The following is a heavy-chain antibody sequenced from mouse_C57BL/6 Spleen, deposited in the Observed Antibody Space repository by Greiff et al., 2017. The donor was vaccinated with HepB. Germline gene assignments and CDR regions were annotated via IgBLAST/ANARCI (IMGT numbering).Heavy chain of an antibody. D-gene: IGHD2-3*01. Sequence: VKLMESGAELARPGASVKLSCKASGYTFTSYGISWVKQRTGQGLEWIGEIYPRSGNTYYNEKFKGKATLTADKSSSTAYMELRSLTSEDSAVYFCANRRVTEVDYWGQGTTLTVSS. V-gene: IGHV1-81*01. CDR1: GYTFTSYG. CDR3: ANRRVTEVDY. CDR2: IYPRSGNT. J-gene: IGHJ2*01.